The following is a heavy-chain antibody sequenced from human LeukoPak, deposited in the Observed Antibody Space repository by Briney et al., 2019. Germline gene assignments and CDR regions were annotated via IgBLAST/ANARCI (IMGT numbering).Heavy chain of an antibody. J-gene: IGHJ6*02. V-gene: IGHV3-64*01. Sequence: GGSLRLSCAASGFTFSSYAMHWVRQAPGKGLEYVSAISSNGGSTYYANSVKGRFTISRDNSKNTLYLQMGSLRAEDMAVYYCARTAFTAYYYYGMDVWGQGTTVTASS. CDR1: GFTFSSYA. CDR2: ISSNGGST. CDR3: ARTAFTAYYYYGMDV.